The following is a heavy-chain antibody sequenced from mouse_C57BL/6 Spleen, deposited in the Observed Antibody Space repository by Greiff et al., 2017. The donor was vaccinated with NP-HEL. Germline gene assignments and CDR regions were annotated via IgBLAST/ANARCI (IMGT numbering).Heavy chain of an antibody. Sequence: LQESGPELVKPGASVKISCKASGYAFSSSWMNWVKQRPGKGLEWIGRIYPGDGDTNYNGKFKGKATLTADKSSSTAYMQLSSLTSEDSAVYFCARYDYDAMDYWGQGTSVTVSS. CDR2: IYPGDGDT. J-gene: IGHJ4*01. CDR1: GYAFSSSW. CDR3: ARYDYDAMDY. V-gene: IGHV1-82*01.